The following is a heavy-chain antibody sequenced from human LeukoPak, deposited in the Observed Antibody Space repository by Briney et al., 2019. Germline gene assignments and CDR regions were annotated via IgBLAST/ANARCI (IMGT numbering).Heavy chain of an antibody. D-gene: IGHD2-21*02. CDR2: ISSSGSTI. V-gene: IGHV3-48*03. Sequence: GSLRLSCAASGFTFSSYEMNWVRQAPGKGLEWVSYISSSGSTIYYADSVKGRFTISRDNAKNSLYLQMNSLRAEDTAVYYCARGDLVVTLEGPIDYWGQGTLVTVSS. J-gene: IGHJ4*02. CDR3: ARGDLVVTLEGPIDY. CDR1: GFTFSSYE.